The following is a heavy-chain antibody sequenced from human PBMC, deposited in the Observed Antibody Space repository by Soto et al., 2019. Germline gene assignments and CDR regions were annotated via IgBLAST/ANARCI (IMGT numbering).Heavy chain of an antibody. CDR2: IYYSGST. D-gene: IGHD3-10*01. CDR3: ARGQFSGTSYYYGSGSREYYHYMDV. J-gene: IGHJ6*03. CDR1: GGSISSYY. Sequence: SETLSLTCTVSGGSISSYYWSWIRQPPGKGLEWIGYIYYSGSTNYNPSLKSRVTISVDTSKNQFSLKLSSVTAADTAVYYCARGQFSGTSYYYGSGSREYYHYMDVWGKGTTVTVSS. V-gene: IGHV4-59*01.